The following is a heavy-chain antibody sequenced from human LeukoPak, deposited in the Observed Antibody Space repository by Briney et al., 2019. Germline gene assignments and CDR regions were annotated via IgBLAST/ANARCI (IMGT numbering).Heavy chain of an antibody. CDR1: GFTFRNYG. V-gene: IGHV3-23*01. J-gene: IGHJ4*02. Sequence: GGSLRPSCAASGFTFRNYGMSWVRQAPGKGLEWDSGTIGSGDRKFYADPVKGRFTISRDNSKYTLYLLMNSLRAEDTAVYYCAKIYDSSGYYYYFDYWGQGTLVTVSS. D-gene: IGHD3-22*01. CDR3: AKIYDSSGYYYYFDY. CDR2: TIGSGDRK.